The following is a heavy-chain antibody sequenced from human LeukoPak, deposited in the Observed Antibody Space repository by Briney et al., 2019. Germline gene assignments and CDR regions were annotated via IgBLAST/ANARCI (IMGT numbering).Heavy chain of an antibody. J-gene: IGHJ4*02. CDR1: GGTFSSYA. D-gene: IGHD1-26*01. Sequence: ASVKVSCKASGGTFSSYAISWVRQAPGQGLEWMGGIIPIFGTADYAQKFQGRVTITADKSTSTAYMELSSLRSEDTAVYYCARDPPVGATPFDYWGQGTLVAVSS. V-gene: IGHV1-69*06. CDR3: ARDPPVGATPFDY. CDR2: IIPIFGTA.